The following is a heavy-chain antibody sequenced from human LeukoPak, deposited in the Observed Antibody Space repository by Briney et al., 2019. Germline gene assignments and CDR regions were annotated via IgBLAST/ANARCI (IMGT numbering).Heavy chain of an antibody. Sequence: PSETLSLTCTVSGGSVSSRGYYWGWIRQPPGKGLEWIGSVYYSGSTYYNPSLKSRVSISVDTSKNQFSLKLSSVTAADTAVYYCARDTHLEYWGQGTLVTVSS. V-gene: IGHV4-39*07. J-gene: IGHJ4*02. CDR2: VYYSGST. CDR3: ARDTHLEY. CDR1: GGSVSSRGYY.